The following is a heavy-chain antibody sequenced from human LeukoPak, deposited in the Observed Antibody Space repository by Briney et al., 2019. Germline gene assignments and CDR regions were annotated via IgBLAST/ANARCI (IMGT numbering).Heavy chain of an antibody. CDR1: GGSISSGGYS. D-gene: IGHD3-16*01. V-gene: IGHV4-30-2*01. CDR2: IYHSGST. J-gene: IGHJ4*02. Sequence: PSETLSFTCAVSGGSISSGGYSWSWIRQPPGKGLEWIGYIYHSGSTYYNPSLKSRVTISVDRSKNQFSLKLSSVTAADTAVYYCASSTAYGGKYRYYFDYWGQGTLVTVSS. CDR3: ASSTAYGGKYRYYFDY.